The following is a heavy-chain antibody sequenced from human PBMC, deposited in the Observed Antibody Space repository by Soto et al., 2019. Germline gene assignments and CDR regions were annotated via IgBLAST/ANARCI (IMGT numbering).Heavy chain of an antibody. CDR3: ATPGGNCNYISNGFGP. CDR1: GYTLTELS. V-gene: IGHV1-24*01. D-gene: IGHD1-7*01. Sequence: RFSVKVSCKVSGYTLTELSMHWVREAPGKGLEWMGGFDPEDGETIYAQKFQGRVTMTEDTSTDTAYMELSSLRSEDTAVYYCATPGGNCNYISNGFGPWGQGTLVTVSS. J-gene: IGHJ5*02. CDR2: FDPEDGET.